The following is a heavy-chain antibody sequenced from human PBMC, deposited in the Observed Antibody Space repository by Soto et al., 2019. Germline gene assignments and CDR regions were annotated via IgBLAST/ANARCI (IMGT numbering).Heavy chain of an antibody. CDR2: FDPEDGET. V-gene: IGHV1-24*01. D-gene: IGHD4-17*01. J-gene: IGHJ4*02. CDR1: GYTLTELS. CDR3: ATYDYRGEIFDY. Sequence: ASVKVSCKVSGYTLTELSMHWVRQAPGKGLEWMGGFDPEDGETIYAQKFQGRVTMTEDTSTDTAYMELSSLRSEDTAVYYCATYDYRGEIFDYWGQGTLVTVSS.